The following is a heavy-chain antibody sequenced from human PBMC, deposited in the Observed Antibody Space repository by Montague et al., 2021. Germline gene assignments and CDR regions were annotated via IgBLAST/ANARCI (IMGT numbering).Heavy chain of an antibody. V-gene: IGHV4-39*07. J-gene: IGHJ5*02. CDR3: ARVFSSWSVGWFDP. D-gene: IGHD6-13*01. Sequence: SETLSLTCTVSGASITSNIYYWGWTRQSPGKGLEWIGSIYHSGNSFYPPSLKSRITMAVDTSKNQFSLKLSSVTAADTADYYGARVFSSWSVGWFDPWGQGTLVTVSS. CDR1: GASITSNIYY. CDR2: IYHSGNS.